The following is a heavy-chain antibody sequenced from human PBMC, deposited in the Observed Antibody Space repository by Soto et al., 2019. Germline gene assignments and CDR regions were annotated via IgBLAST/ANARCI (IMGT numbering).Heavy chain of an antibody. CDR3: AKGSFGFDY. CDR2: ISKSGDST. Sequence: GGSLRLACAASGVTFTSYAMTWVRQVPGEGLQWVSSISKSGDSTYYADSVKGRFTTSRDNSKNTLYLQMNSLRAEDTAIYYCAKGSFGFDYWGQGTLVTVSS. D-gene: IGHD3-10*01. V-gene: IGHV3-23*01. J-gene: IGHJ4*02. CDR1: GVTFTSYA.